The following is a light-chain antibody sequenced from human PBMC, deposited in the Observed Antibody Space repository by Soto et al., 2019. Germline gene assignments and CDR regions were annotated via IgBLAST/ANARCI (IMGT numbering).Light chain of an antibody. CDR1: QSISRY. J-gene: IGKJ1*01. Sequence: DIQMTQSPYSVSASVGDRVTITCRTSQSISRYLNWYQQKPGKAPKILIYAASILQSGVPSRFSGSGSGKDFILTISSLKPEDFATYFCQQSYNDPRTLGQGTKVDIK. CDR3: QQSYNDPRT. CDR2: AAS. V-gene: IGKV1-39*01.